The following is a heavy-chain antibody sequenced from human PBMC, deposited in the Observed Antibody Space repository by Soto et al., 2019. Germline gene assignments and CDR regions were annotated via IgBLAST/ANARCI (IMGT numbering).Heavy chain of an antibody. Sequence: EVQLVETGGGLIQPGGSLRLSCAASGFTVSRNYMNWVRQAPGKGLEWVSVINSAGSTYYADSVKGRFTISRDNSKNTLALQMNSLRAEDTAVYYCTRDLSVDCSGGTCYSRYWYFDLWGRGTLVTVSS. V-gene: IGHV3-53*02. CDR3: TRDLSVDCSGGTCYSRYWYFDL. CDR2: INSAGST. CDR1: GFTVSRNY. D-gene: IGHD2-15*01. J-gene: IGHJ2*01.